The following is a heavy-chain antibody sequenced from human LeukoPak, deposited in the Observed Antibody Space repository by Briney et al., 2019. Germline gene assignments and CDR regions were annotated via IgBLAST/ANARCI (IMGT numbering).Heavy chain of an antibody. CDR2: ISYDGSNK. CDR3: AKDLGDSFDY. D-gene: IGHD4-17*01. Sequence: GGSLRLSCAASGFTFSSYGMHWVRQAPGKGLEWVAVISYDGSNKYYADSVKGRFTISRDNSKNTLYLQVNSLRAEDTAVYYCAKDLGDSFDYWGQGTLVTVSS. V-gene: IGHV3-30*18. CDR1: GFTFSSYG. J-gene: IGHJ4*02.